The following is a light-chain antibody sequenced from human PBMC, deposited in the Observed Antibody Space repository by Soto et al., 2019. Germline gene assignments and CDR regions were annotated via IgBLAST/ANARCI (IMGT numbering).Light chain of an antibody. CDR1: SSDIGAYNS. CDR2: EVS. Sequence: QSVLTQPASVSGSPGQSITISCTGTSSDIGAYNSVSWYRQYPGKAPKLMIYEVSNRPSGISTRFSGSKSGNTASLIISGLQAEDEADYHCSSFTTNNTVLFGGGTKVTVL. CDR3: SSFTTNNTVL. V-gene: IGLV2-14*01. J-gene: IGLJ2*01.